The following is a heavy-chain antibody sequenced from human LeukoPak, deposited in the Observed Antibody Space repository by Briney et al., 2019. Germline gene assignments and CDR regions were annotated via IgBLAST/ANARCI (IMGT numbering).Heavy chain of an antibody. CDR1: GYTLTELP. J-gene: IGHJ4*02. CDR3: ARALGYYDSSGLDY. CDR2: IIPIFGTA. D-gene: IGHD3-22*01. Sequence: ASVKVSCKVSGYTLTELPIHWVRQAPGQGLEWMGRIIPIFGTANYAQKFQGRVTITADKSTSTAYMELSSLRSEDTAVYYCARALGYYDSSGLDYWGQGTLVTVSS. V-gene: IGHV1-69*06.